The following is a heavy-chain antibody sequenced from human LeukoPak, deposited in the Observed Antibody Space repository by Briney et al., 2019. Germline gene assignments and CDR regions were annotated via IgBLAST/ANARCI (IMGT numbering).Heavy chain of an antibody. V-gene: IGHV3-30*02. D-gene: IGHD3-3*01. J-gene: IGHJ4*02. CDR1: GFTFSSYG. Sequence: PGGSLRLSCAASGFTFSSYGMHWARQAPGKGLEWVAFIRYDGSNKYYADSVKGRFTISRDNSKNTLYLQMNSLRAEDTAVYYCAKDPTYDFWSGYAFDYWGQGTLVTVSS. CDR2: IRYDGSNK. CDR3: AKDPTYDFWSGYAFDY.